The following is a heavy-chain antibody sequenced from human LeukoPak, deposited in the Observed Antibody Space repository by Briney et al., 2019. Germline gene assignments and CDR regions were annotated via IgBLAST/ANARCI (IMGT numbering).Heavy chain of an antibody. J-gene: IGHJ4*02. D-gene: IGHD1-26*01. CDR1: GFTVNNYY. V-gene: IGHV3-53*01. Sequence: GGSLRLSCAASGFTVNNYYMTWVRQAPGKGLECVPILYSGGMTYYADSVKGRFTISTDTSKNTVNLQMNSLRAEDTAIYYCARMFGGNYYGYYFDYWGQGSMLTVSS. CDR3: ARMFGGNYYGYYFDY. CDR2: LYSGGMT.